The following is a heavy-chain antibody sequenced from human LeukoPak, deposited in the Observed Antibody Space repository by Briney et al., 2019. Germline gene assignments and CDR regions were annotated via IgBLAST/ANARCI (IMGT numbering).Heavy chain of an antibody. CDR2: IIPIFGTA. CDR1: GGTFSSYA. V-gene: IGHV1-69*06. J-gene: IGHJ6*03. D-gene: IGHD4-17*01. CDR3: ARGPDGDHGGYYYYYYMDV. Sequence: SVKVSCKASGGTFSSYAISWVRQAPGQGLEWMGGIIPIFGTANYAQKFQGRVTITAGKSTSTAYMELSSLRSEDTAVYYCARGPDGDHGGYYYYYYMDVWGKGTTVTVSS.